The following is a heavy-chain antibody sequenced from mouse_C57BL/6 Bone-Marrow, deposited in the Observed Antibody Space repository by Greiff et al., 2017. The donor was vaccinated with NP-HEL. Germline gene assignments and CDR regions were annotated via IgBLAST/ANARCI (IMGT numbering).Heavy chain of an antibody. CDR3: ARQGRTTVGCAY. CDR2: ISSGGSYT. CDR1: GFTFSSYG. D-gene: IGHD1-1*01. V-gene: IGHV5-6*01. J-gene: IGHJ3*01. Sequence: EVQLVESGGDLVKPGGSLKLSCAASGFTFSSYGMSWVRQTPDKRLEWVATISSGGSYTYYPDSVKGRFTISRDNAKNTLYLQMSSLKSEDTAMYYCARQGRTTVGCAYWGQGTLVTVSA.